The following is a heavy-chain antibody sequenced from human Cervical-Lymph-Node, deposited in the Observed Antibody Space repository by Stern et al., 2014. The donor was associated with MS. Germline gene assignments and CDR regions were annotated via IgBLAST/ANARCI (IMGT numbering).Heavy chain of an antibody. CDR3: ARDSYDSKLRFDF. CDR1: GFTFTSYD. Sequence: VHLVESGAEVRKPGASVKVSCKASGFTFTSYDIHWVRQAPGQGLEWMGKINPGGGGASYAQKFQGRVTVTRDTSTNTVYMELSSLRSEDTAVYYCARDSYDSKLRFDFWGQGTLVTVSS. J-gene: IGHJ4*02. CDR2: INPGGGGA. D-gene: IGHD3-22*01. V-gene: IGHV1-46*01.